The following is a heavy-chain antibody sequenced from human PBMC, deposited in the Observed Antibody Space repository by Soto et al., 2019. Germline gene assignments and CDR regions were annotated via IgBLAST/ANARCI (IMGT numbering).Heavy chain of an antibody. V-gene: IGHV3-48*01. CDR3: ARLPLSSGWYYYMDV. D-gene: IGHD6-19*01. CDR2: ITSSTI. Sequence: GGSLRLSCVASGFTFSSYSMNWVRQAPGKGLEWVSYITSSTIYYADSVKGRFTISRDNAKNSLYLQMNSLRVEDTAVYYCARLPLSSGWYYYMDVWGKGTTVTVSS. CDR1: GFTFSSYS. J-gene: IGHJ6*03.